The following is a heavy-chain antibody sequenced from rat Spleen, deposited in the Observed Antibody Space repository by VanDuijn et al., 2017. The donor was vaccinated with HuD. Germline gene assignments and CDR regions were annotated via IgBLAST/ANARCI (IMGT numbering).Heavy chain of an antibody. V-gene: IGHV3-3*01. CDR2: INSAGST. Sequence: EVQLQESGPGLVKPSQSLSLTCSVTGYSITSSYRWNWIRKFPGNKLEWMGYINSAGSTNYNPSLKSRISITRDTSKNQFFLQVNSVTTEDTATYYCARGITIAAISTPYVMDDWGQGASVTVSS. J-gene: IGHJ4*01. CDR1: GYSITSSYR. D-gene: IGHD1-2*01. CDR3: ARGITIAAISTPYVMDD.